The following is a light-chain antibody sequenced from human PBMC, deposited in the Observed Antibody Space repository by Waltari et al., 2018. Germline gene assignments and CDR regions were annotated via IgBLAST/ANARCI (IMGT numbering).Light chain of an antibody. CDR1: QSVGTW. CDR2: MAS. CDR3: QQYSSFST. V-gene: IGKV1-5*03. J-gene: IGKJ2*01. Sequence: DIQMTQSPSTLSASVGDRVTISCRASQSVGTWLAWYQQKPGKAPKLLIYMASSLDSAVRSRFSGSGSETDFTLTISNLQPDDFATYSCQQYSSFSTFGQGTKV.